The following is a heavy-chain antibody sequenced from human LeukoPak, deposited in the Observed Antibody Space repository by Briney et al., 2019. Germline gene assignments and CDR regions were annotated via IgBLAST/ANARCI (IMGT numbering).Heavy chain of an antibody. D-gene: IGHD6-6*01. CDR1: GSTVSSNY. V-gene: IGHV3-53*01. CDR2: IYSGGST. J-gene: IGHJ4*02. CDR3: ARDRLYSSSSEDY. Sequence: GGSLRLSCAASGSTVSSNYMSWVRQAPGKGLEWVSVIYSGGSTYYADSVQGRFTISRDNSKNTLYLQMNSLRAEDTAVYYCARDRLYSSSSEDYWGQGILVTVSS.